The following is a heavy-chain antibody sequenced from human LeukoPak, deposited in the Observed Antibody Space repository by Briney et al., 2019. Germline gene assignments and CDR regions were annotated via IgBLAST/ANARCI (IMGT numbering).Heavy chain of an antibody. V-gene: IGHV4-59*01. D-gene: IGHD3-22*01. CDR2: MYDSGGT. CDR3: ARAGYYDSSGYLDH. J-gene: IGHJ4*02. Sequence: PSETLSLTCTVSGGSIRSYYWNWIRQPPGKGLEWIGYMYDSGGTNCNPSLKSRVTMSVDTSKNQFSLKLSSVTAADAAVYYCARAGYYDSSGYLDHWGQGILVTVSS. CDR1: GGSIRSYY.